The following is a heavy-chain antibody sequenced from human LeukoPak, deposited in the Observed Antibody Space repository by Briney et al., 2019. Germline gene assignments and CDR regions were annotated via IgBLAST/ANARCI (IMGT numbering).Heavy chain of an antibody. J-gene: IGHJ4*02. D-gene: IGHD3-9*01. CDR2: IYYSGST. CDR1: GGSISSYY. CDR3: ARLYYDILTGYLFDY. Sequence: SETLSLTCTVSGGSISSYYWGWIRQPPGKGLEWIGYIYYSGSTNYNPSLKSRVTISVDTSKNQFSLKLSSVTAADTAVYYCARLYYDILTGYLFDYWGQGTLVTVSS. V-gene: IGHV4-59*08.